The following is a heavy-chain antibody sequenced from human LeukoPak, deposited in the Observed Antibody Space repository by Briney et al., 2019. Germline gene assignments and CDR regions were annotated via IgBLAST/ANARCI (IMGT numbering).Heavy chain of an antibody. CDR2: IYYSGST. J-gene: IGHJ4*02. CDR1: GGSIISVSYF. Sequence: SETLSLTCTVSGGSIISVSYFWGWIRQPPGKGLEWIGSIYYSGSTYYNPSLKSRVTISVDTSKSQFSLKLSSVTAADTAVYYCVHGSGSSRYYLDYWGQGTLVTVSS. V-gene: IGHV4-39*01. CDR3: VHGSGSSRYYLDY. D-gene: IGHD3-10*01.